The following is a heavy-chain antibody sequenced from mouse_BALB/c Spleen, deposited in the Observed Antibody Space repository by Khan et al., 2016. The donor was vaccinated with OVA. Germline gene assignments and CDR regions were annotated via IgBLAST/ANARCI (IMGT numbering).Heavy chain of an antibody. CDR2: ISSGGSYT. D-gene: IGHD1-1*01. J-gene: IGHJ3*01. CDR1: GFTFSNYA. CDR3: AREVFTTVVATPFAY. V-gene: IGHV5-9-3*01. Sequence: EVELVESGGGLVKPGGSLKLSCAASGFTFSNYAMSWVRQTPEKRLEWVATISSGGSYTYYPDSVQGRFTISRDNAKNTLYLQMSSLRSEDTAIYYCAREVFTTVVATPFAYWGQGTLVTVSA.